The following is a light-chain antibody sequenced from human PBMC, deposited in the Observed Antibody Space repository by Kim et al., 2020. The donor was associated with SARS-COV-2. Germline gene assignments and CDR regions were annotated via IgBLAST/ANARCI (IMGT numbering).Light chain of an antibody. CDR2: GKN. Sequence: SSELTQDPAVSVALGQTVRITCQGDSLRSYYASWYQQKPGQAPVLVIYGKNNRPSGIPDRFSGSSSGNTASLTITGAQAEDEADYYCNSRDSSGEVFGGG. CDR3: NSRDSSGEV. V-gene: IGLV3-19*01. J-gene: IGLJ3*02. CDR1: SLRSYY.